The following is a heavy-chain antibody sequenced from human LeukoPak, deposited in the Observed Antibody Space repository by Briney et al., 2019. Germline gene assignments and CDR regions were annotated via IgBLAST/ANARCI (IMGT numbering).Heavy chain of an antibody. CDR3: AKRPWVTPDNWFDP. CDR1: GFTFSSYA. D-gene: IGHD5-18*01. Sequence: GGSLRLSCAASGFTFSSYAMSWVRQGQGRGLEGVSAISGSGGSTYYADSVKGRFTISRDNSKNTLYLQMNSLRAEDTAVYYCAKRPWVTPDNWFDPWGQGTLVTVSS. V-gene: IGHV3-23*01. J-gene: IGHJ5*02. CDR2: ISGSGGST.